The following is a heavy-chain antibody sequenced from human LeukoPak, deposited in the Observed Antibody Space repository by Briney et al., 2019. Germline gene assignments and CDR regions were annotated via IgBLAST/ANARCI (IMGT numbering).Heavy chain of an antibody. D-gene: IGHD3-16*01. V-gene: IGHV4-39*07. CDR2: IYYSGST. CDR1: GGSISSSSYY. J-gene: IGHJ4*02. Sequence: SETLSLTCTVSGGSISSSSYYWGWIRQPPGKGLEWIGSIYYSGSTYYNPSLKSRVTISVDTSKNQFFLNLRSVTAADTAVYYCTRGAGWLIDYWGQGILVTASS. CDR3: TRGAGWLIDY.